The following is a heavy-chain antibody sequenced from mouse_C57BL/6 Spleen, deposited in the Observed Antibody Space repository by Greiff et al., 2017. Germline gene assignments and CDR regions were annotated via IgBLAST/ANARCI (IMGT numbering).Heavy chain of an antibody. CDR1: GYTFTSYT. CDR3: ARGGGYCGSSPYWYFDV. J-gene: IGHJ1*03. Sequence: VQLQQSGAELARPGASVKMSCKASGYTFTSYTMHWVKQRPGQGLEWIGYINPSSGYTKYNQKFKDKATLTADKSSSTAYMQLSRLTSEDSAVYYCARGGGYCGSSPYWYFDVWGTGTTVTVSS. V-gene: IGHV1-4*01. D-gene: IGHD1-1*01. CDR2: INPSSGYT.